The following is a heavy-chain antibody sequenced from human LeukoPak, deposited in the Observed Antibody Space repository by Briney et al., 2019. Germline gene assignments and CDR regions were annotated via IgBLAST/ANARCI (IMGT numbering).Heavy chain of an antibody. D-gene: IGHD2-2*02. Sequence: GGSLRLSCAASGFTFSSYAMSWVRQAPGEGLEWVSAISGSVGSTYYADSVKGRFTISRDNSKNTLYLQMNSLRAEDTAVYYCAKDLYRPGYYGMDVWGQGTTVTVSS. CDR2: ISGSVGST. J-gene: IGHJ6*02. CDR1: GFTFSSYA. V-gene: IGHV3-23*01. CDR3: AKDLYRPGYYGMDV.